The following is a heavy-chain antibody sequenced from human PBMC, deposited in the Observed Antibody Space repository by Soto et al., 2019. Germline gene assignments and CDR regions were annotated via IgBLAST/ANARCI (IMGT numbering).Heavy chain of an antibody. D-gene: IGHD4-17*01. CDR3: AKQTTVTTSRNYFDY. J-gene: IGHJ4*02. CDR1: GFTFSSYA. Sequence: EVQLLESGGGLVQPGGSLRLSCAASGFTFSSYAMSWVRQAPGKGLEWVSAISGSGGNTYYADSVKGRFTISRDNSKNTLYLQMNSLRAEDTAVYYCAKQTTVTTSRNYFDYWGQGTLVTVSS. CDR2: ISGSGGNT. V-gene: IGHV3-23*01.